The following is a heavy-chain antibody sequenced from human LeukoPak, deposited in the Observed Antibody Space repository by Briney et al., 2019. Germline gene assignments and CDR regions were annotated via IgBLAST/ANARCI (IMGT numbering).Heavy chain of an antibody. Sequence: SGASLRLSCAASGFTFSGYAMTWVRQAPGKGLEWVSAISGGGGSTYYADSVKGRFTISRDNSKNTLYLQMSSLRAEDTAVYYRVAGGDYVWGSYRPLWYFDYWGQGTLVTVSS. CDR2: ISGGGGST. J-gene: IGHJ4*02. D-gene: IGHD3-16*02. CDR1: GFTFSGYA. CDR3: VAGGDYVWGSYRPLWYFDY. V-gene: IGHV3-23*01.